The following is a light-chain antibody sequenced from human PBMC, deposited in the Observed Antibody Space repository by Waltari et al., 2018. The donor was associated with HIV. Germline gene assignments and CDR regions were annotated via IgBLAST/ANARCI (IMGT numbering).Light chain of an antibody. Sequence: QSVLTQPPSVSGAPGQRLTISCTGSSSNIAAGSDVHWYQQIAGAAPKLLIYGDNNRPSGVPDRFSGSKSGTSASLAITGLQAEDAADYYCQSYDSSLVFGGGTKLTV. CDR3: QSYDSSLV. CDR1: SSNIAAGSD. J-gene: IGLJ2*01. V-gene: IGLV1-40*01. CDR2: GDN.